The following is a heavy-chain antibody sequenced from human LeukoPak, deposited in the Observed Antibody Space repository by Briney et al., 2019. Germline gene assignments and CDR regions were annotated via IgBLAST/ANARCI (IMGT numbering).Heavy chain of an antibody. Sequence: GGSLRLSCAASGFTFSNFWMYGVRQAPGKGLVWVSRINSDGNSTNYADSVKGRFTISRDNAKNTLYLQMNSLRVEDTAVYYCARGRPFGMDVWGQGTMVTVSS. J-gene: IGHJ6*02. CDR3: ARGRPFGMDV. V-gene: IGHV3-74*01. CDR2: INSDGNST. CDR1: GFTFSNFW.